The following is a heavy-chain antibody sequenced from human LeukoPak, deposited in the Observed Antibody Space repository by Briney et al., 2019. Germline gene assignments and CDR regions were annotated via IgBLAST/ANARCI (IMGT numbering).Heavy chain of an antibody. Sequence: GGSLRLSCAASGFTFSNYWMHWVRQAPGKGLVWVSRISSDESIASYADSVKGRFTISRDNAKNTLFLQMNGLRAEDTAVYYCARVSLSSGCLSNWGQGTLVTVSS. CDR3: ARVSLSSGCLSN. CDR1: GFTFSNYW. D-gene: IGHD6-19*01. J-gene: IGHJ4*02. V-gene: IGHV3-74*01. CDR2: ISSDESIA.